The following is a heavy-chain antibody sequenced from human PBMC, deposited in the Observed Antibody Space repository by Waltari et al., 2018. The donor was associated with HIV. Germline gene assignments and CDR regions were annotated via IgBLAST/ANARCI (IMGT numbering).Heavy chain of an antibody. CDR3: ARDYLPHTVPVRWYNWFDP. CDR2: INAGNGKP. V-gene: IGHV1-3*01. J-gene: IGHJ5*02. D-gene: IGHD3-10*01. CDR1: GYTFTSYA. Sequence: QVQLVQSGAEVKKPGASVKGSCKASGYTFTSYAMHWVRQAPGQRLEWMGWINAGNGKPKYSQKFQVKVTSTRDTSASTAYRELSSLRSEDTAVDYCARDYLPHTVPVRWYNWFDPWGQGTLVTVSS.